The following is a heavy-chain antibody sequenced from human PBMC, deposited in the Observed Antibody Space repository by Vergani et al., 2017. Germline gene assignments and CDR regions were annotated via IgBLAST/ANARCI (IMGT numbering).Heavy chain of an antibody. CDR3: AREGCSGGSCYSYYYYYYMDV. CDR1: GFTVSSNY. D-gene: IGHD2-15*01. V-gene: IGHV3-20*04. CDR2: INWNGGRT. J-gene: IGHJ6*03. Sequence: EVQLVESGGGLIQPGGSLRLSCAASGFTVSSNYMSWVRQAPGKGLEWVSGINWNGGRTGYADSVKGRFTISRDNAKNSLYLQMNSLRAEDTAVYYCAREGCSGGSCYSYYYYYYMDVWGKGTTVTVSS.